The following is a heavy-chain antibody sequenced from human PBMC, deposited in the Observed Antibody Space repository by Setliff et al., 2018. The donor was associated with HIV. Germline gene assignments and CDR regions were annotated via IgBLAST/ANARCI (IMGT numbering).Heavy chain of an antibody. D-gene: IGHD2-15*01. Sequence: PSETLSPTCPVSGDSIISGDYYWSWVRQSPGKGLEWIGHIHYKGNIDYNASLKSRLAISSDTSKNQYSLNLSSVIAADTAIYFCARFTVVVFGAGEPSWFDPWGQGILVTVSS. J-gene: IGHJ5*02. CDR1: GDSIISGDYY. CDR3: ARFTVVVFGAGEPSWFDP. CDR2: IHYKGNI. V-gene: IGHV4-30-4*08.